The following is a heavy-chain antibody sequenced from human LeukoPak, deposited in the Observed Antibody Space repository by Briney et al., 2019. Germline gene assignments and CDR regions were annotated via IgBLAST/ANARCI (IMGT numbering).Heavy chain of an antibody. Sequence: SETLSLTCAVYGGSFSGYYWSWIRQPPGKGLEWIGYIYYSGGTNYNPSLKSRVTISVDTSKNQFSLKLSSVTAADTAVYYCARSPNDAFDIWGQGTMVTVSS. CDR3: ARSPNDAFDI. CDR2: IYYSGGT. J-gene: IGHJ3*02. V-gene: IGHV4-59*01. CDR1: GGSFSGYY.